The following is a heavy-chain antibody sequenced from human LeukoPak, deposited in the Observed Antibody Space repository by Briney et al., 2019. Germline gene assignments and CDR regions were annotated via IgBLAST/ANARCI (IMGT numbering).Heavy chain of an antibody. Sequence: PSETLSLTCTVSGGSISSSSYYWGWIRQPPGKGLEWIGSIYYSGSTYYNPSLKSRVTISVDTSKNQFSLKLSSVTAADTAVYYCARGAAVASPHYWGQGTLATVSS. CDR3: ARGAAVASPHY. V-gene: IGHV4-39*01. D-gene: IGHD4-23*01. J-gene: IGHJ4*02. CDR1: GGSISSSSYY. CDR2: IYYSGST.